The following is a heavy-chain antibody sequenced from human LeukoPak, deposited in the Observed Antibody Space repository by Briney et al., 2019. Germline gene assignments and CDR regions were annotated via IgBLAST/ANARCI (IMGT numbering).Heavy chain of an antibody. Sequence: KPSEILSLTCAVSGVSISPYYWAWIRQPPGKGLGWIGYIHTSGSNNQYPSLKSRVTISVDKSKNHFSLRLTSVTAADTAVYYCARLSAAVHLGAFDLWGQGTMVTVSS. CDR2: IHTSGSN. V-gene: IGHV4-4*09. J-gene: IGHJ3*01. CDR3: ARLSAAVHLGAFDL. CDR1: GVSISPYY. D-gene: IGHD3-3*01.